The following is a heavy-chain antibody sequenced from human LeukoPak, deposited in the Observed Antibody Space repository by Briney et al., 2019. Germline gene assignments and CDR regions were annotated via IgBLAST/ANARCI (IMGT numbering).Heavy chain of an antibody. CDR3: ARDLVTTVAFDI. J-gene: IGHJ3*02. CDR2: ISAYNGNT. Sequence: ASVEVSCKASGYTFTSYGISWVRQAPGQGLEWMGWISAYNGNTNYAQKLQGRVTMTTDTSTSTAYMELRSLRSDDTAVYYCARDLVTTVAFDIWGQGTMVTVSS. V-gene: IGHV1-18*01. D-gene: IGHD4-17*01. CDR1: GYTFTSYG.